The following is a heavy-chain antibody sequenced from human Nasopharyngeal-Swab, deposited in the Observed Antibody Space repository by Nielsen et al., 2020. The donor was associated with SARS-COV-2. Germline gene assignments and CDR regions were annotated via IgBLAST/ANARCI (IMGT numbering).Heavy chain of an antibody. V-gene: IGHV3-30*18. J-gene: IGHJ4*02. CDR2: TSHDESHK. D-gene: IGHD1-26*01. CDR3: AKDLILGPPDYFDY. CDR1: GFSFSTSD. Sequence: GGSLRLSCAASGFSFSTSDMHWVRQAPGKGLEWVAVTSHDESHKYYAGSVHGRFTTSRDNSKNTLYLQMYSLRTKDTAVYFCAKDLILGPPDYFDYWGRGTLVTVSS.